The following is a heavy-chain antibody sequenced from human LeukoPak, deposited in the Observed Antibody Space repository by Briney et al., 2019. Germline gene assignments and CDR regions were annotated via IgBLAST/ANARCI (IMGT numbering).Heavy chain of an antibody. CDR2: IYYSGST. CDR3: ASDITMVRGVIANFDY. V-gene: IGHV4-59*01. D-gene: IGHD3-10*01. Sequence: PSETLSLTCTVSGGSISSYYWSWIRQPPGKGLEWIGYIYYSGSTNYNPSLKSRVTISVDTSKNQFSLKLSSVTAADTAVYYCASDITMVRGVIANFDYWGQGTLVTVSS. J-gene: IGHJ4*02. CDR1: GGSISSYY.